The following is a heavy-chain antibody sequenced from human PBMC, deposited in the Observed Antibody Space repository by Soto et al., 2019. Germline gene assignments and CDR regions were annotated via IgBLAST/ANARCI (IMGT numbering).Heavy chain of an antibody. CDR2: INHSGST. D-gene: IGHD3-10*01. Sequence: SETLSLTCAVYGGSFSGYYWSWIRQPPGKGLEWIGEINHSGSTNYNPSLKSRVTISVDTSKNQFSLKLSSVNAADTAVYYCARGQGEINYYGSGSHRLLKAFDIWGQGTMVTVSS. CDR3: ARGQGEINYYGSGSHRLLKAFDI. CDR1: GGSFSGYY. J-gene: IGHJ3*02. V-gene: IGHV4-34*01.